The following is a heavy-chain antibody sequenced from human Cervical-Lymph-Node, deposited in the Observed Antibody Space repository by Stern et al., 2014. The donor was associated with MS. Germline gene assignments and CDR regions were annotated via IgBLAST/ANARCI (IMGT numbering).Heavy chain of an antibody. J-gene: IGHJ3*02. CDR3: ARGGGDWNAFAI. CDR2: IYIDGRT. V-gene: IGHV3-53*01. D-gene: IGHD2-21*02. Sequence: EVQLVESGGGLIQPGGSLRLSCAASGFTVTNNYMSWVRQAPGRGLEWVSVIYIDGRTNYADSVKGRFTISRDTSKNTVFLQMNGLRAEDTAVYYCARGGGDWNAFAIWGQGTTITVSS. CDR1: GFTVTNNY.